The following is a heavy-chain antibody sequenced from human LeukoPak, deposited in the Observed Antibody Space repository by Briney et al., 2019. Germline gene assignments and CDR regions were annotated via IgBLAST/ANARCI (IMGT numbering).Heavy chain of an antibody. D-gene: IGHD1-7*01. CDR1: GGTFSGNS. CDR2: FIPILNTT. J-gene: IGHJ4*02. V-gene: IGHV1-69*08. Sequence: SVKVSCKASGGTFSGNSITWVRQAPGQGLEWMGRFIPILNTTNYAQDFQGRVTLTADKSTSTAYMELMSLGSEDTAVYYCARETRDSNWNSVAYLDHWGQGTLVTVSS. CDR3: ARETRDSNWNSVAYLDH.